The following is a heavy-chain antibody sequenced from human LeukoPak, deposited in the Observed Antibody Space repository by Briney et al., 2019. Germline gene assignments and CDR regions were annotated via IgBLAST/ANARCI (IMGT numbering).Heavy chain of an antibody. D-gene: IGHD3-16*01. V-gene: IGHV3-64*01. CDR1: GFTFSSYA. CDR2: ISSNGGST. CDR3: ARAGGFDY. J-gene: IGHJ4*02. Sequence: GGSLRLSCAASGFTFSSYAMHWVRQAPGKGLEYVSAISSNGGSTYYANSVKGRFTISRDNSKNTLYLQMGSLRAEDMAVYYCARAGGFDYWGQGTLVTVSS.